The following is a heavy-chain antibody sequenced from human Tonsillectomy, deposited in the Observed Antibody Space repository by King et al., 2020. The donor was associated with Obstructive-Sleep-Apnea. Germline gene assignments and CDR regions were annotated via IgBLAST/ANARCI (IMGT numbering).Heavy chain of an antibody. CDR1: GFSFSNNA. Sequence: VQLVESGGGLVQPGGSLRLSCAASGFSFSNNAMSWVRQAPGKGLEWVLAISGSGGSAHYADSVKGRFTISRDNSKNTLFLQMNTLRAEDTAVYYCAKDDYYYYGMDVWGQGTTVTVSS. CDR2: ISGSGGSA. J-gene: IGHJ6*02. CDR3: AKDDYYYYGMDV. V-gene: IGHV3-23*04.